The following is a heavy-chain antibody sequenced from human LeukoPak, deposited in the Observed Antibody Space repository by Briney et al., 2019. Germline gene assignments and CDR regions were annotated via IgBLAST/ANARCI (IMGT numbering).Heavy chain of an antibody. CDR1: GGSISSGTYY. J-gene: IGHJ4*02. CDR2: IDGSGTT. D-gene: IGHD5-18*01. V-gene: IGHV4-61*02. Sequence: SETLSLTCTVSGGSISSGTYYWSWIRQPAGKGLEWIGRIDGSGTTNYNPSVKSRVTISVDTSKSQLSLKLSSVTAADTAVYYCAREGGYSYGDAPLHIDYWGQGTLVTVSS. CDR3: AREGGYSYGDAPLHIDY.